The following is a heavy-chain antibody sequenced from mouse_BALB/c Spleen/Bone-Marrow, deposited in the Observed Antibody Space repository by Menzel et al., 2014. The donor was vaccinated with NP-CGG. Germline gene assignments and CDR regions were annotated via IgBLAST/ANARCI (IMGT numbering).Heavy chain of an antibody. D-gene: IGHD2-3*01. J-gene: IGHJ3*01. V-gene: IGHV4-1*02. Sequence: EVKLVESGGGLVHPGGSLKLSCAASGFDFXRYWMGWVRQAPGKGLEWIGEINPDSSTINYTPSLKDKFIISRDNAKDTLYLQMSKVGSEDTALYYCSRLGYYGGFAYWGQGTLVTVSA. CDR2: INPDSSTI. CDR1: GFDFXRYW. CDR3: SRLGYYGGFAY.